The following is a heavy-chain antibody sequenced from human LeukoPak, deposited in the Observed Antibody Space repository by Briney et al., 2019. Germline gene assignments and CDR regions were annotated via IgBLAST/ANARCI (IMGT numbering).Heavy chain of an antibody. Sequence: SETLSLTCTVSGGSISSGDYYWSWIRQPPGKGLEWIGYIYYSGSTYYNPSLKSRVTISVDTSKNQFSLKLSSVTAADTAVYYCATSDGYYDFWSGYSQGWFDPWGQGTLVTVSS. J-gene: IGHJ5*02. V-gene: IGHV4-30-4*08. CDR1: GGSISSGDYY. CDR2: IYYSGST. D-gene: IGHD3-3*01. CDR3: ATSDGYYDFWSGYSQGWFDP.